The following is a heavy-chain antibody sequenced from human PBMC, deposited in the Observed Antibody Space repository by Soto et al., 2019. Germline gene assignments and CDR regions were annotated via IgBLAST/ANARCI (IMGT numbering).Heavy chain of an antibody. CDR1: GFPFSIYS. D-gene: IGHD1-26*01. V-gene: IGHV3-48*02. J-gene: IGHJ4*02. Sequence: EVQLVESGGGLVQPGGSLRLTCAASGFPFSIYSMNWVRQAPGKGLEWSSYITSDTNTIKYADSVKGRFTISRDNAKNLVYLQMNSLSDEVAGVYVCARAVGSHFDYWGQGTVVTVSS. CDR3: ARAVGSHFDY. CDR2: ITSDTNTI.